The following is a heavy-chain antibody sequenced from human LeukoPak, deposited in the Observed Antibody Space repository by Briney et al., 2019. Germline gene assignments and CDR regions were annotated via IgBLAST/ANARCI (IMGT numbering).Heavy chain of an antibody. CDR2: IKQDGSEK. D-gene: IGHD1-26*01. V-gene: IGHV3-7*01. CDR1: GFTFSNYW. CDR3: ARTIVGAFDY. J-gene: IGHJ4*02. Sequence: GGSLRLSCVASGFTFSNYWMSWVRQAPGKGLEWVANIKQDGSEKYYVDSVKGRFTISRDNAKKSLYLQMNSLRAEDTAVYYCARTIVGAFDYWGQGTLVTVSS.